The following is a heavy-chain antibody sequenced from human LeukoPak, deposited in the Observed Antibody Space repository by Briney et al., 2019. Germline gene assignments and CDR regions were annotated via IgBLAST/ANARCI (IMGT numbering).Heavy chain of an antibody. V-gene: IGHV3-11*06. CDR2: ISSSSSYT. CDR1: GFTFSDYY. CDR3: ARVGVGSGRYFDY. Sequence: GGSLRLSCAASGFTFSDYYMSWIRQAPGKGLEWVSYISSSSSYTNYADSVKGRFTISRDNAKNSLYLQMNSLRAEDTAVYYCARVGVGSGRYFDYWGQGTLVTVSS. D-gene: IGHD6-19*01. J-gene: IGHJ4*02.